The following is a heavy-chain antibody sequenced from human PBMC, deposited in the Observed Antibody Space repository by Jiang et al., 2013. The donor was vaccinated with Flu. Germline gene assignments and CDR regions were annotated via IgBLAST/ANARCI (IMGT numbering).Heavy chain of an antibody. V-gene: IGHV3-23*04. CDR3: AKCTYYYYYYGMDV. CDR2: ISGSSGST. CDR1: GFTVSINY. J-gene: IGHJ6*04. D-gene: IGHD2-2*01. Sequence: QLVESGGGLVQPGGSLRLSCEASGFTVSINYMSWVRQAPGKGLEWVSLISGSSGSTYYADSVKGRFTISRDNSKNTFYLQMNNLRADDTAVYYCAKCTYYYYYYGMDVWGKGTTVAVSS.